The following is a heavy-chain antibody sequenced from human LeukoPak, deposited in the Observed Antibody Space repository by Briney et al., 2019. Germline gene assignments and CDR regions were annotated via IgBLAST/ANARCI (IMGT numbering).Heavy chain of an antibody. CDR1: GFTFSSYW. V-gene: IGHV3-74*01. Sequence: GGSLRLSCAASGFTFSSYWMHWVRQAPGKGLEWVSRINSDGSSTSYADSVKGRFTISRDNAKSTLFLQMNSLRAEDTAVYYCARNYDGRGSFDYWGQGTLVTVSS. CDR2: INSDGSST. J-gene: IGHJ4*02. D-gene: IGHD3-22*01. CDR3: ARNYDGRGSFDY.